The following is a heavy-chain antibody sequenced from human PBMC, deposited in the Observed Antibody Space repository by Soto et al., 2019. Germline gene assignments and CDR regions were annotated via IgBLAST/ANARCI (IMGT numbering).Heavy chain of an antibody. V-gene: IGHV3-11*06. CDR2: IGTRSSFK. J-gene: IGHJ3*01. Sequence: PGASMRPSCSAWGFTFGDYYMTWVRQAPGKGLAWVSYIGTRSSFKNYAESAKGRFTIPKDNAKKSLHLQMHSLRAECKAVYYWAKVGGKHFRYHYDSSDYYNEPFELSGQETMVTVSS. CDR1: GFTFGDYY. CDR3: AKVGGKHFRYHYDSSDYYNEPFEL. D-gene: IGHD3-22*01.